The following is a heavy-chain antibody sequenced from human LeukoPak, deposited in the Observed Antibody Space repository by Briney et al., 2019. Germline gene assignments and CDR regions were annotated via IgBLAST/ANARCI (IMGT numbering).Heavy chain of an antibody. V-gene: IGHV3-23*01. Sequence: PGGSLRLSCAASGFTFSSYAMSWVRQAPGKGLEWVSAISGSGGSTYYADSVKGRFTISRDNSKNTLYLQMNSLRAEDTAVYYCAKELVPYCSGGNCYKGFDYWGQGALVTVSS. CDR2: ISGSGGST. J-gene: IGHJ4*02. CDR3: AKELVPYCSGGNCYKGFDY. CDR1: GFTFSSYA. D-gene: IGHD2-15*01.